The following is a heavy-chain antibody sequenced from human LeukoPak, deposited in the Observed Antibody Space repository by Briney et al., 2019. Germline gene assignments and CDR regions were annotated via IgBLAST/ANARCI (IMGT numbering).Heavy chain of an antibody. Sequence: SETLSLTCTVSGGSISSSSYYWGWIRQPPGKGLEWIGSIYYSGSTYYNPSLKSRVTISVDTSKNQFSLKLSSVTAADTAVYYCARDPLVAATPCWFDPWGQGTLVTVSS. V-gene: IGHV4-39*07. J-gene: IGHJ5*02. D-gene: IGHD2-15*01. CDR3: ARDPLVAATPCWFDP. CDR1: GGSISSSSYY. CDR2: IYYSGST.